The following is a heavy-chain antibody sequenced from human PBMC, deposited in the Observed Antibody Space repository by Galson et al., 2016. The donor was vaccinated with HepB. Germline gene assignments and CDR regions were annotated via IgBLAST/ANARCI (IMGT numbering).Heavy chain of an antibody. D-gene: IGHD5-12*01. Sequence: SLRLSCAASGFPLGSDAFHWVRQAPGKGLEWVAMISYDGSKQFYAASVKGRFTISRDNSKNTLFLEMNSLTAADTAVYFCARSHSGYHFWFDHWGQGTLVTVSS. CDR1: GFPLGSDA. CDR3: ARSHSGYHFWFDH. J-gene: IGHJ5*02. V-gene: IGHV3-30-3*01. CDR2: ISYDGSKQ.